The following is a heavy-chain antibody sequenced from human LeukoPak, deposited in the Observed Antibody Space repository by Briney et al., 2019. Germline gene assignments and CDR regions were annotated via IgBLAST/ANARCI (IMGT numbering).Heavy chain of an antibody. V-gene: IGHV4-4*02. Sequence: SETLSLTCAVSGSSISSSNWWSWVRQPPGKGLEWIGEIYHSGSTNYNPSLKSRVTISVDKSKNQFSLKLSSVTAADTAVYYCARWRSSGWSYQFDYWGQGTLVTVSS. CDR1: GSSISSSNW. CDR2: IYHSGST. CDR3: ARWRSSGWSYQFDY. J-gene: IGHJ4*02. D-gene: IGHD6-19*01.